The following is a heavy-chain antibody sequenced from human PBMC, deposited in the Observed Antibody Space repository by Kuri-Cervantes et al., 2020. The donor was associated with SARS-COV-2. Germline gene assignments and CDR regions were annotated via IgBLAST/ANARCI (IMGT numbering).Heavy chain of an antibody. CDR1: GYTFTSYG. Sequence: SVKVSCKASGYTFTSYGISWVRQAPGQGLEWMGGIIPIFGTANYAQKFQGRVTITADKSTSTAYMELSSLRSEDTAVYYCARDRYSGSYKNPLMDVWGQGTTVTVSS. D-gene: IGHD1-26*01. CDR3: ARDRYSGSYKNPLMDV. V-gene: IGHV1-69*06. CDR2: IIPIFGTA. J-gene: IGHJ6*02.